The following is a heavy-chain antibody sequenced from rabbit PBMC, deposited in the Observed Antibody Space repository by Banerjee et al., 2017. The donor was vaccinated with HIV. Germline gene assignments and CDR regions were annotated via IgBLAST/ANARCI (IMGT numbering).Heavy chain of an antibody. Sequence: QQQLEESGGGLVQPEGSLTLTCTASGFSFSSSYYVCWVRQAPGKGLEWIGCIYTGSGSTYYASWAKGRFTISKTSSTVTLQMTSLTDADTATYFCARNHVVTGDYTLYLWGQGTLVTVS. CDR2: IYTGSGST. CDR3: ARNHVVTGDYTLYL. CDR1: GFSFSSSYY. V-gene: IGHV1S45*01. J-gene: IGHJ3*01. D-gene: IGHD2-1*01.